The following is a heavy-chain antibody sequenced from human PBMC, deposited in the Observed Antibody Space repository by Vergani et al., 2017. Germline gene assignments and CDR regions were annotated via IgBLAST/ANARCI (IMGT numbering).Heavy chain of an antibody. J-gene: IGHJ4*02. V-gene: IGHV1-69*01. CDR2: IIPIFGSA. CDR3: ASLGGNQLPR. CDR1: GDIFNNYA. Sequence: QVLLVQSGAEVKKPGSSVKVSCKASGDIFNNYAISWVRQAPGQGLEWMGGIIPIFGSADYAQQFQGRVTITADESTSTAYMEVSSLTAEDTAVYYCASLGGNQLPRWGQGILVTVSS. D-gene: IGHD2-2*01.